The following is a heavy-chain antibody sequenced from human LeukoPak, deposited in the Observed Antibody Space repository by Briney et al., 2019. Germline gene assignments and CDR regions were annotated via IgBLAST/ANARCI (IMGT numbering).Heavy chain of an antibody. Sequence: GGSLQISCKGSGYRFTSYWIGWVRQMPGKGLEGMGIIYPGDSDTRYSPSFQGQVTISADKSISTAYLQWSSLKASDTAMYYCARLINYAAYYFDYWGQGTLVTVSS. CDR2: IYPGDSDT. V-gene: IGHV5-51*01. D-gene: IGHD1-7*01. CDR3: ARLINYAAYYFDY. CDR1: GYRFTSYW. J-gene: IGHJ4*02.